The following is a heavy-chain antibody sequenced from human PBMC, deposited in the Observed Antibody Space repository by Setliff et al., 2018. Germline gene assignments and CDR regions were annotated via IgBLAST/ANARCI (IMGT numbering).Heavy chain of an antibody. Sequence: PGESLKISCAASGFTFSSYWMHWVRQAPGKGLVWVSRINSDGSSTSYADSVKGRFTISRDNAKNTLYLQMNSLRAEDTAVYYCARAHSSTLSVHDYWGQGTLVTVSS. V-gene: IGHV3-74*01. J-gene: IGHJ4*02. CDR3: ARAHSSTLSVHDY. CDR2: INSDGSST. CDR1: GFTFSSYW. D-gene: IGHD2-2*01.